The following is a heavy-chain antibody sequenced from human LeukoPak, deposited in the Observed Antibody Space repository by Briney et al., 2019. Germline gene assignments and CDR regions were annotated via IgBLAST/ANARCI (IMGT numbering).Heavy chain of an antibody. V-gene: IGHV1-2*02. CDR1: GYTFTGYY. D-gene: IGHD5-24*01. CDR2: INPNSGGT. Sequence: GASVKVSCKASGYTFTGYYMHWVRQAPGQGLEWMGWINPNSGGTNYAQKLQGRVTMTTDTSTSTAYMELRSLRSDDTAVYYCARDPPDGYNGGIWGQGTMVTVSS. CDR3: ARDPPDGYNGGI. J-gene: IGHJ3*02.